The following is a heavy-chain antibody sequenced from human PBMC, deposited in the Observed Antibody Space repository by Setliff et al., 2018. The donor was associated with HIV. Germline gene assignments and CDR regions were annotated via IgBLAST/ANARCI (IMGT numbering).Heavy chain of an antibody. D-gene: IGHD3-22*01. CDR3: ARGPSYYYDTRARSSFFHH. V-gene: IGHV1-18*01. Sequence: GASVKVSCKASGYTFTSYGISWVRQAPGQGLEWMGWISAYNGNTNYAQKFQGRVTMTTDTSTSTAHMELRSLRSDDTAVYYCARGPSYYYDTRARSSFFHHWGQGTLVTVS. J-gene: IGHJ1*01. CDR2: ISAYNGNT. CDR1: GYTFTSYG.